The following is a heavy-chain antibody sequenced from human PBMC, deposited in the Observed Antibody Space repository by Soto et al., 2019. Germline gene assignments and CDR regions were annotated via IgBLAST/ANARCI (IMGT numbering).Heavy chain of an antibody. Sequence: SETLSLTCTVSGGSISSGGYYWSWIRQHPGKGLEWIGYIYYSGSTYYNPSLKSRVTISVDTSKNQFSLKLSSVTAADTAVYYCARDSIGTTHYYYYGMDVWGQGTSLTVSS. D-gene: IGHD1-1*01. CDR2: IYYSGST. J-gene: IGHJ6*02. CDR3: ARDSIGTTHYYYYGMDV. V-gene: IGHV4-31*03. CDR1: GGSISSGGYY.